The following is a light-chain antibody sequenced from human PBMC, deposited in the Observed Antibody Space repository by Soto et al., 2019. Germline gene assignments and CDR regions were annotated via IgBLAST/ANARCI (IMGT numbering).Light chain of an antibody. CDR2: DVS. CDR1: SSDVGGYNY. J-gene: IGLJ1*01. Sequence: QSALTQPASVSGSPGQSIAISCTGTSSDVGGYNYVSWYQQHPGKAPKLMVYDVSNRPSGVSNRFSGSKSGNTASLTISGPQAEEEADYYCSSYTSSSTYVFGTGTKLTVL. V-gene: IGLV2-14*01. CDR3: SSYTSSSTYV.